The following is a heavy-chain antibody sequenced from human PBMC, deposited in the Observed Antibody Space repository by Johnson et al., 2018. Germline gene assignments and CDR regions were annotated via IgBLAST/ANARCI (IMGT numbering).Heavy chain of an antibody. CDR1: GFTFSNYG. D-gene: IGHD4-17*01. CDR3: AKDLNDYGDYEYFQH. V-gene: IGHV3-30*18. J-gene: IGHJ1*01. CDR2: ISKDGSNQ. Sequence: VQLVESGGGVVQPGRSLRLSCAASGFTFSNYGTHWVRQAPGKGLEWVGIISKDGSNQHYADSVKGRFTISRDNFKNTLYLQMNSLRAEDTAVYYCAKDLNDYGDYEYFQHLGQGTLVTVSS.